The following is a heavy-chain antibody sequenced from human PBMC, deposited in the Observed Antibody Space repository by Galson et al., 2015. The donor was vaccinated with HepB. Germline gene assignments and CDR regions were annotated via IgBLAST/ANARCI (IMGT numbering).Heavy chain of an antibody. CDR3: ARELVPHRASPPDY. J-gene: IGHJ4*02. CDR1: GYTFTGYY. V-gene: IGHV1-2*02. D-gene: IGHD2-2*01. CDR2: INPNSGGT. Sequence: QSGAEVKKPGESLKISCKASGYTFTGYYMHWVQQAPGQGLEWMGWINPNSGGTNYAQKFQGRVTMTRDTSISTAYMELSRLGSDDTAVYYCARELVPHRASPPDYWGQGTLVTVSS.